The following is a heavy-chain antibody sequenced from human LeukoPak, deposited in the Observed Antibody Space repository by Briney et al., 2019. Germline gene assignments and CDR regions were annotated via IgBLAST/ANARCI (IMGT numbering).Heavy chain of an antibody. CDR2: INWNGGST. D-gene: IGHD6-19*01. V-gene: IGHV3-20*04. Sequence: GGSLRLSCAASGFPFDDYGMHWVRQAPGKGLVWVSRINWNGGSTGYADSVKGRFTISRDNAKNSLYLQMNSLRAEDTALYYCARDIVLIAVAVRGSFDIWGQGTMVTVSS. CDR1: GFPFDDYG. CDR3: ARDIVLIAVAVRGSFDI. J-gene: IGHJ3*02.